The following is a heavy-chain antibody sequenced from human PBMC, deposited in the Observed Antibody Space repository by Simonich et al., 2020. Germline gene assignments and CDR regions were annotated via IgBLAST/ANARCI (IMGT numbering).Heavy chain of an antibody. V-gene: IGHV3-33*01. CDR1: GFTFSSYG. CDR2: IWYDGSNK. J-gene: IGHJ4*02. D-gene: IGHD2-15*01. CDR3: ARDRYCSGGSCYYFYY. Sequence: QVQLVESGGGVVQPGRSLRLSCAASGFTFSSYGMHWVRQAPGKGLEWVAVIWYDGSNKYYADSVKGRFTISRDNSKNTLYLQMNSLRAEDTAVYYCARDRYCSGGSCYYFYYWGQGTLVTVSS.